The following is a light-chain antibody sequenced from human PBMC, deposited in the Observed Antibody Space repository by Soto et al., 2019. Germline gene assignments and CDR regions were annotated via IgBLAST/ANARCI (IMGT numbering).Light chain of an antibody. CDR2: DAS. CDR1: QSVSSY. J-gene: IGKJ3*01. V-gene: IGKV3-11*01. Sequence: EIVLTQSPATLSLSPGERATLSCRASQSVSSYLAWYQQKPGQAPRLLIYDASNRATGIPARFSGSGSGTDFTLTISSLEPEDFAVYYCQQRSNWPRGVTFGPGTKVDIE. CDR3: QQRSNWPRGVT.